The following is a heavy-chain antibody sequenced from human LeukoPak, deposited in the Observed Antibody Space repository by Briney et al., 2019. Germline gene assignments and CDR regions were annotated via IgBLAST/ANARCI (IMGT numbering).Heavy chain of an antibody. CDR1: GFTFSSYA. V-gene: IGHV3-23*01. CDR2: IRGDGATM. CDR3: ARDQFRDYFRGADY. J-gene: IGHJ4*02. Sequence: GRSLRLSCAASGFTFSSYAMHWVRRAPGRGLEWVSAIRGDGATMFYADSVKGRITVSRDNSKNTLYLQFNSLRVDDTAVYYCARDQFRDYFRGADYWGQGTLVTVSS. D-gene: IGHD3-16*01.